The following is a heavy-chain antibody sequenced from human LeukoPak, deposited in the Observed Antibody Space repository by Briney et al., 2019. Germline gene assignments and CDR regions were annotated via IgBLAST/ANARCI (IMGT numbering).Heavy chain of an antibody. CDR1: GFTFHNYI. CDR3: AKDGYGTSDY. Sequence: GGSLRLSCAASGFTFHNYIMNWVRRAPGKGLERVSGISGGGDGTYYADSIKGRFTISRDNSKNTLFLQMNSLRAEDTAVYYCAKDGYGTSDYWGQGTLVTVSS. V-gene: IGHV3-23*01. CDR2: ISGGGDGT. J-gene: IGHJ4*02. D-gene: IGHD2-2*03.